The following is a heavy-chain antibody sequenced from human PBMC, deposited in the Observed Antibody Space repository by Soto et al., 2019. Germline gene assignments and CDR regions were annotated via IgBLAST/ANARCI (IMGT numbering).Heavy chain of an antibody. V-gene: IGHV1-46*01. CDR2: ITPGGGIT. J-gene: IGHJ4*02. D-gene: IGHD1-26*01. Sequence: QVQLVQSGAEVKKPGASVRVSCKASGYTFTTYDIHWVRQAPGLGLEWMGIITPGGGITSYAQKFQGRITMTRDKSTSTVYMELSSLRSEDTAMYYCAKVLSELVPRYFDTWGQGTLVTVSS. CDR3: AKVLSELVPRYFDT. CDR1: GYTFTTYD.